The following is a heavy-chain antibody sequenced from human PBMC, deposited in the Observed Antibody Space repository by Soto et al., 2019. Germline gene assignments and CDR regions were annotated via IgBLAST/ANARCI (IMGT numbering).Heavy chain of an antibody. D-gene: IGHD5-18*01. CDR3: AREYTYGSNFFDC. Sequence: QVQLQESGPGLVKPSQTLSLTCPVSGGSISSAAYYWSWIRQHPGKDLEWIGYISHSGSTYYTPSLKSRVIISADTSKNQFSLNLNSVTAADTAVYYCAREYTYGSNFFDCWGQGARVTVSS. J-gene: IGHJ4*02. CDR2: ISHSGST. CDR1: GGSISSAAYY. V-gene: IGHV4-31*03.